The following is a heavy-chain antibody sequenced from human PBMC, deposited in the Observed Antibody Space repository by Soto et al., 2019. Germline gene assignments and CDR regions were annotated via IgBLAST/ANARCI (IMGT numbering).Heavy chain of an antibody. CDR2: ISSSGSTI. V-gene: IGHV3-11*01. D-gene: IGHD3-22*01. CDR1: GFTFSDYY. CDR3: AREGYYYDSSGYSRGHYFDY. J-gene: IGHJ4*02. Sequence: GGSLRLSCAASGFTFSDYYMSWIRQAPGKGLEWVSYISSSGSTIYYADSVKGRFTISRDNAKNSLYLQMNSLRAEDTAVYYCAREGYYYDSSGYSRGHYFDYWGQGTLVTVSS.